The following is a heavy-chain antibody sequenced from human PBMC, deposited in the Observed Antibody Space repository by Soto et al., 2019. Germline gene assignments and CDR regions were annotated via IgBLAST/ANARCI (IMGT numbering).Heavy chain of an antibody. CDR2: INPSGGST. CDR1: GYTFTSYY. D-gene: IGHD6-13*01. Sequence: GASVKVCCKASGYTFTSYYMHWVRQAPGQGLEWMGIINPSGGSTSYAQKFQGRVTMTRDTSTSTVYMELSSLRSEDTAVYYCARDLGSSSYYYYMDVWGKGTTVTVSS. V-gene: IGHV1-46*03. CDR3: ARDLGSSSYYYYMDV. J-gene: IGHJ6*03.